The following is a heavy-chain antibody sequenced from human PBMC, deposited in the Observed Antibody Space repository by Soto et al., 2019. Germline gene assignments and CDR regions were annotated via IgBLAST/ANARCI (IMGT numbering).Heavy chain of an antibody. CDR3: ARSTGGTANGMDV. V-gene: IGHV3-9*01. CDR1: GFNFDEYG. CDR2: ISWNSGTI. J-gene: IGHJ6*02. D-gene: IGHD2-8*02. Sequence: EVQLVESGGGLVQPGRSLRLSCGASGFNFDEYGMYWVQQAAGKGLEWVSGISWNSGTIGYADSVKGRFTISRDNAKKSLYLQMSSLSAEDTALYYCARSTGGTANGMDVWGQGTTVTVSS.